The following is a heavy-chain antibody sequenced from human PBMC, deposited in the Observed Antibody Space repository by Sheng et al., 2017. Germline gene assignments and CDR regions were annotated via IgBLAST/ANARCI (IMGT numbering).Heavy chain of an antibody. D-gene: IGHD3-3*01. J-gene: IGHJ3*02. CDR2: IIPILGIA. CDR3: AGSHYDFWSGYYGDAFDI. Sequence: QVQLVQSGAEVKKPGSSVKVSCKASGGTFSSYTISWVRQAPGQGLEWMGRIIPILGIANYAQKFQGRVTITADKSTSTAYMELSSLRSEDTAVYYCAGSHYDFWSGYYGDAFDIWGQGTMVTVSS. V-gene: IGHV1-69*02. CDR1: GGTFSSYT.